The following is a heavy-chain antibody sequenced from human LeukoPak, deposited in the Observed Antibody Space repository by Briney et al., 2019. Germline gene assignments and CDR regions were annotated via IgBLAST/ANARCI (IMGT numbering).Heavy chain of an antibody. V-gene: IGHV3-53*01. Sequence: GGSLRLSCAASGFTFDDYGMSWVRQAPGKGLEWVSLIYSGGSTYYADSVKGRFTISRDNSKNTLYLQMNSLRAEDTAVYYCARRAGGYSHPYDYWGQGTLVTVSS. CDR3: ARRAGGYSHPYDY. CDR1: GFTFDDYG. CDR2: IYSGGST. D-gene: IGHD4-23*01. J-gene: IGHJ4*02.